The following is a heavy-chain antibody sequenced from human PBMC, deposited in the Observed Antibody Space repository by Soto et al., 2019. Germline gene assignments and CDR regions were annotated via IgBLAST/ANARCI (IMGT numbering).Heavy chain of an antibody. CDR1: EGSISNYY. V-gene: IGHV4-59*08. CDR2: IYYSGST. CDR3: ANLDMITFGGVIGPNDEFDI. D-gene: IGHD3-16*02. Sequence: PSQTLPLTYTVSEGSISNYYGSWIRQPTGKGLEWIGYIYYSGSTNYTPSLKSRVTISVDTSKNQFSLKLSSVTAADTAVYYCANLDMITFGGVIGPNDEFDIWGQGTMVTVS. J-gene: IGHJ3*02.